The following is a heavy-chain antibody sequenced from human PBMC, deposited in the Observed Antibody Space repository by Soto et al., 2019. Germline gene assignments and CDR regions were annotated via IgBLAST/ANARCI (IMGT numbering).Heavy chain of an antibody. D-gene: IGHD3-10*01. V-gene: IGHV3-23*01. CDR1: GFTFSSYS. J-gene: IGHJ4*02. CDR3: AKKVNSGPGSQYFDY. CDR2: FRTGGDDGTT. Sequence: QPGGSLRLSCAAPGFTFSSYSMSWVRQAPGKGLEWVSGFRTGGDDGTTYYADSVKGRFTISRDNSKNTLFLQMNSLRAEDTAIYYCAKKVNSGPGSQYFDYWGQGTLVTVSS.